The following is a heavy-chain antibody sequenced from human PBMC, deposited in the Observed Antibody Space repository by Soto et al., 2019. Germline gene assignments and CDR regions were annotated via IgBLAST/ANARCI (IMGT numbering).Heavy chain of an antibody. Sequence: GASVKVSCKASGYTFTSYGISWVRQAPGQGLEWMGWISAYNGNTNYAQKLQGRVTMTTDTSTSTAYMELRSLRSDDTAVYYCARDLPSDYYVSSVYYLVPNFDYWGQGTLVTVSS. CDR3: ARDLPSDYYVSSVYYLVPNFDY. CDR1: GYTFTSYG. J-gene: IGHJ4*02. V-gene: IGHV1-18*01. CDR2: ISAYNGNT. D-gene: IGHD3-22*01.